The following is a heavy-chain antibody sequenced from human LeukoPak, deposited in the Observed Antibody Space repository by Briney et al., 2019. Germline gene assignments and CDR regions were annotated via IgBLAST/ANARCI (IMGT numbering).Heavy chain of an antibody. J-gene: IGHJ6*03. CDR1: RFTFSDYY. V-gene: IGHV3-11*04. CDR2: ISASGSTI. CDR3: ARDKYYYYMDV. Sequence: GGSLRLSCAAPRFTFSDYYMSWIRQAPGKGLEWVSYISASGSTIYYADSVKGRFTISRDNAKNSLYLQMNSLRAEDTAVYYCARDKYYYYMDVWGKGTTVTVSS.